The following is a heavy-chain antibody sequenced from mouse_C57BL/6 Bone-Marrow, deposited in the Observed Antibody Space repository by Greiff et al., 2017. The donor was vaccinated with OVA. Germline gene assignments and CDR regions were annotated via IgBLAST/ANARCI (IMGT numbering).Heavy chain of an antibody. CDR2: ISNGGGST. Sequence: EVHLVESGGGLVQPGGSLKLSCAASGFTFSDYYMYWVRQTPEKRLEWVAYISNGGGSTYYPDTVKGRFTISRDNAKNTMYLQMSSLKSEDTDMYYCARQRLRRSAMDDWGQGTSVTVSS. CDR3: ARQRLRRSAMDD. V-gene: IGHV5-12*01. D-gene: IGHD2-2*01. CDR1: GFTFSDYY. J-gene: IGHJ4*01.